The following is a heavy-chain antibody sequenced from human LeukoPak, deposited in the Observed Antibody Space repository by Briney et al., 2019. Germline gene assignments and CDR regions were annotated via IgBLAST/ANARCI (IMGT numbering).Heavy chain of an antibody. V-gene: IGHV3-23*01. D-gene: IGHD3-10*01. Sequence: GGSLRLSCAASGFTFSSYAMSWVRQAPGKGLEWVSAISGSGGSTYYADSVKGRFTISRDNSKNTLYLQMNSLRAEDTAVYYCAKQNGWTVRGVITPSPFDYWGQGTLITVSS. J-gene: IGHJ4*02. CDR2: ISGSGGST. CDR3: AKQNGWTVRGVITPSPFDY. CDR1: GFTFSSYA.